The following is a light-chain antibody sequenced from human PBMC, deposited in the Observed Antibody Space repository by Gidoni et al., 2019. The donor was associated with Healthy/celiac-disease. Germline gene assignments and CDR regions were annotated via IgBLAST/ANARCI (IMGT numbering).Light chain of an antibody. V-gene: IGLV1-40*01. CDR3: QSYDSSRSGSRV. J-gene: IGLJ3*02. CDR2: GNS. CDR1: SSNIGAGYD. Sequence: SVLTLPPSVSGAPGQRVTISCPGSSSNIGAGYDVHWSQQLPGTAPKLLIYGNSNRPSGVPDRVSGSKSGTSASLAITGRQAEDEADYYCQSYDSSRSGSRVFGGGTKLTVL.